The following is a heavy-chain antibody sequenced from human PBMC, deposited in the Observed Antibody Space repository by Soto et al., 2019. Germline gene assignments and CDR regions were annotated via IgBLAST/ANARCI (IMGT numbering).Heavy chain of an antibody. V-gene: IGHV1-18*01. Sequence: ASVKVSCKASGYTFTSYGISWVRQAPGQGLEWMGWISAYNGNTNYAQKLQGRVTMTADKSTSTAYMELSSLRSEDTAVYYCAGEDYDFWSGENYYYYGMDVWGQGTTVTVSS. CDR1: GYTFTSYG. J-gene: IGHJ6*02. CDR3: AGEDYDFWSGENYYYYGMDV. CDR2: ISAYNGNT. D-gene: IGHD3-3*01.